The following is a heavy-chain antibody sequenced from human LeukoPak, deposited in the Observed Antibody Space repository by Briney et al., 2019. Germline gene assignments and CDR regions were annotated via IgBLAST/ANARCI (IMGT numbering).Heavy chain of an antibody. CDR1: GFTFSSYG. CDR2: ISGSGGST. V-gene: IGHV3-23*01. D-gene: IGHD6-19*01. Sequence: GGSLRLSCAASGFTFSSYGMSWVRQAPGKGLEWVSAISGSGGSTYYADSVKGRFTISRDNSKNTLYLQMNSLRAEDTAVYYCAKDIEGSGWYYFDHWGQGTLVTVSS. J-gene: IGHJ4*02. CDR3: AKDIEGSGWYYFDH.